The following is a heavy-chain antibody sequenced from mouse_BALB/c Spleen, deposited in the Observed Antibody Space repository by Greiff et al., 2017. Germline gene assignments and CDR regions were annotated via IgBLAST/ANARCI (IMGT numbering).Heavy chain of an antibody. D-gene: IGHD1-2*01. CDR2: IWAGGST. J-gene: IGHJ4*01. CDR3: ARGGALLRNYYAMDY. Sequence: VQLKESGPGLVAPSQSLSITCTVSGFSLTSYGVHWVRQPPGKGLEWLGVIWAGGSTNYNSALMSRLSISKDNSKSQVFLKMNSLQTDDTAMYYCARGGALLRNYYAMDYWGQGTSVTVSS. CDR1: GFSLTSYG. V-gene: IGHV2-9*02.